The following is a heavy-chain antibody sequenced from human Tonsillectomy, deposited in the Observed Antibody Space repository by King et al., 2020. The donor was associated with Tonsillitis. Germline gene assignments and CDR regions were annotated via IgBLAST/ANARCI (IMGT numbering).Heavy chain of an antibody. J-gene: IGHJ6*02. Sequence: VQLVESGGGVVQPGGSLRLSCAASGFTFSSYGMHWVRQAPGKGLDWLTFIHYDGTNKYYADSVKGRFTISRDNSVNTLYLQMNSLRPEDTAVYYCAKETPAGKFGDFCALWGMDVWGQGTTVSVSS. CDR3: AKETPAGKFGDFCALWGMDV. CDR1: GFTFSSYG. V-gene: IGHV3-30*02. D-gene: IGHD3-10*01. CDR2: IHYDGTNK.